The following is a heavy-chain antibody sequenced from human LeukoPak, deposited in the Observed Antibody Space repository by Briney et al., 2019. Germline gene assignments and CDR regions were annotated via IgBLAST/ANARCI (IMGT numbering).Heavy chain of an antibody. D-gene: IGHD3-10*01. Sequence: SETLSLTCAVYGGSFSGYYWSWIRQPPGKGLEWIGEINHSGSTNYNPSLKSRVTISVDTSKNQFSLKLSSVTAADTAVYYCARDVLLWFGELYPGDWGQGTLVTVSS. V-gene: IGHV4-34*01. CDR1: GGSFSGYY. CDR3: ARDVLLWFGELYPGD. CDR2: INHSGST. J-gene: IGHJ4*02.